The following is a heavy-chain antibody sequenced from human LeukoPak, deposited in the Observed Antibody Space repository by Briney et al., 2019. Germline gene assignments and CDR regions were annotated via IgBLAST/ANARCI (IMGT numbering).Heavy chain of an antibody. V-gene: IGHV4-39*01. CDR1: GGSISSSDYY. CDR3: ARALAYCSGGSCTRGYNWFDP. D-gene: IGHD2-15*01. CDR2: IYYGGST. Sequence: PSETLSLTCIVSGGSISSSDYYWGWIRQPPGKGLEWIGSIYYGGSTYYNPSLKSRVTISVDTSMNQFSLKLSFVTTADTAVYYWARALAYCSGGSCTRGYNWFDPWGQGTLVTVPS. J-gene: IGHJ5*02.